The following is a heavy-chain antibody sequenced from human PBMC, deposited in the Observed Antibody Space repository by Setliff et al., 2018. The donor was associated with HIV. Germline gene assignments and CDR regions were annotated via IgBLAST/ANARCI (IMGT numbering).Heavy chain of an antibody. CDR2: ISAYNGNT. V-gene: IGHV1-18*01. Sequence: ASVKVSCKASGYTFTSYGISWVRQAPGQGLEWMGWISAYNGNTNYAQKLQGRVTMTTDTSTSTAYMEVRSLRSDDTAVYYCASGREAVAGALHFDYWGQGPLVTVSS. D-gene: IGHD6-19*01. CDR3: ASGREAVAGALHFDY. CDR1: GYTFTSYG. J-gene: IGHJ4*02.